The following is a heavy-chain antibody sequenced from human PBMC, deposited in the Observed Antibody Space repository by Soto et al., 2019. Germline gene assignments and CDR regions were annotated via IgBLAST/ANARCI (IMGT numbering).Heavy chain of an antibody. J-gene: IGHJ6*03. CDR3: ARDQNFWSGYPELAPGVYYYYMDV. CDR1: GGTFSSDT. CDR2: IIPILGIA. Sequence: SVKLSCKASGGTFSSDTSSWVRQAPGQGLEWMGRIIPILGIANYAQKFQGRVTITADKSTSTAYMELSSLRSEDTAVYYCARDQNFWSGYPELAPGVYYYYMDVWGKGTTVTVSS. D-gene: IGHD3-3*01. V-gene: IGHV1-69*04.